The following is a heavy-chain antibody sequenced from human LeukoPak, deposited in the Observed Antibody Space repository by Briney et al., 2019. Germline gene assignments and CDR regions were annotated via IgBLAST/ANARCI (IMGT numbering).Heavy chain of an antibody. CDR3: ARLVQDYDILTGYYMGYYYGMDV. D-gene: IGHD3-9*01. J-gene: IGHJ6*02. CDR2: IYYSGST. CDR1: GGSISSYY. V-gene: IGHV4-59*08. Sequence: SETLSLTCTVSGGSISSYYWSWIRQPPGKGLEWTGYIYYSGSTNYNPSLKSRVTISVDTSENQFSLKLSSVTAADTAVYYCARLVQDYDILTGYYMGYYYGMDVWGQGTTVTVSS.